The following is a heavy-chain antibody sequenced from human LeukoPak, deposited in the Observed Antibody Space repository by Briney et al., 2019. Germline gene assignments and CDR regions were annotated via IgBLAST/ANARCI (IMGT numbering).Heavy chain of an antibody. CDR1: GYTFTGYY. D-gene: IGHD6-13*01. CDR2: INPNSGGT. V-gene: IGHV1-2*02. Sequence: ASVKVSCKASGYTFTGYYMHWVRQAPGQGLEWMGWINPNSGGTNYAQTFQGRVTMTRDTSISTAYMELSRLRSDDTAVYYCARRRIAAAGTSFDYWGQGTLVTVSS. CDR3: ARRRIAAAGTSFDY. J-gene: IGHJ4*02.